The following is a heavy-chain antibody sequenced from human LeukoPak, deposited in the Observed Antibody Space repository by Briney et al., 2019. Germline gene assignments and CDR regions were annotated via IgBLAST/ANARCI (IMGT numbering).Heavy chain of an antibody. CDR1: GYTFTSYD. Sequence: ALVKVSCKASGYTFTSYDINWVRQATGQGLEWMGWMNSNSGNTGYAQKFQGRVTMTRNTSISTAYMELSSLRSEDTAVYHCARVFVGTLEMATYLDPWGQGTLVTVSS. CDR3: ARVFVGTLEMATYLDP. V-gene: IGHV1-8*01. D-gene: IGHD5-24*01. CDR2: MNSNSGNT. J-gene: IGHJ5*02.